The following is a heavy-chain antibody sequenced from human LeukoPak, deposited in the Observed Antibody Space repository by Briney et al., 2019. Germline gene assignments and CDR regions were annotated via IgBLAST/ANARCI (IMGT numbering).Heavy chain of an antibody. Sequence: GASVKVSCKASGYTFTGYYMHWVRQAPGQGLEWMGRINPNSGGTNYAQKFQSRVTMTRDTSISAAYMELSRLRSDDTAVYYCAREAGGYYDSSGYSYWGQGTLVTVSS. J-gene: IGHJ4*02. CDR2: INPNSGGT. CDR3: AREAGGYYDSSGYSY. D-gene: IGHD3-22*01. V-gene: IGHV1-2*06. CDR1: GYTFTGYY.